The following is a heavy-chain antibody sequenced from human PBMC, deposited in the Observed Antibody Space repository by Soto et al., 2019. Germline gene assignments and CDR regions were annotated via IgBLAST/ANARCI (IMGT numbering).Heavy chain of an antibody. D-gene: IGHD2-2*01. J-gene: IGHJ6*02. Sequence: GGSLRLSCAASGFTFSSYAMSWVRQAPGKGLEWVSAISGSGGSTYYADSVKGRFTISRDNSKNTLYLQMNSLRAEDTAVYYCAKELGVVVPAAMPPYYYYGMDVWGQGTTVTVSS. CDR1: GFTFSSYA. CDR2: ISGSGGST. CDR3: AKELGVVVPAAMPPYYYYGMDV. V-gene: IGHV3-23*01.